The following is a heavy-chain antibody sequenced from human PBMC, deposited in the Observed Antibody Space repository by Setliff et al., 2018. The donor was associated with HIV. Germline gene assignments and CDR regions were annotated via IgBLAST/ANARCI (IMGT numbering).Heavy chain of an antibody. CDR3: ARGVADYDFWSGSGDYYYMDV. V-gene: IGHV4-59*12. J-gene: IGHJ6*03. CDR2: IYYSVST. CDR1: GGSISGYF. D-gene: IGHD3-3*01. Sequence: PSETLSLTCNVSGGSISGYFWTWIRQPAGRGLEWIGYIYYSVSTKYNPSLKSRVSMSIDTSKNQFSLKMSSVTAADTAVYYCARGVADYDFWSGSGDYYYMDVWGKGTTVTVSS.